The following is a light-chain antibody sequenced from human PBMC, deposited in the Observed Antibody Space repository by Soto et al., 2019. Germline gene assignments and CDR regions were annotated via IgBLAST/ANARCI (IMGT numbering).Light chain of an antibody. Sequence: QLVLTQSPSASASLGASVRLTCTLSSGHSSYAIAWHQQQPEKGPRYLMKLNSDGSHTKGDGIPDRFSGSSSGAERYLTISSLQSEDEADYYCQTWASGIWVFGGGTKLTV. CDR3: QTWASGIWV. CDR1: SGHSSYA. CDR2: LNSDGSH. V-gene: IGLV4-69*01. J-gene: IGLJ3*02.